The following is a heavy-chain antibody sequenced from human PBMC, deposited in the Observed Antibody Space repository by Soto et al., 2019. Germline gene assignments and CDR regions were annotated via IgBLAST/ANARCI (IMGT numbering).Heavy chain of an antibody. CDR3: ARDRIAVATSPVGY. J-gene: IGHJ4*02. Sequence: GSLRLSCAASGFTFSSYAMHWVRQAPGKGLEWVAVISYDGSNKYYADSVKGRFTISRDNSKNTLYLQMNSLRAEDTAVYYCARDRIAVATSPVGYWGQGTLVTVSS. D-gene: IGHD6-19*01. CDR1: GFTFSSYA. CDR2: ISYDGSNK. V-gene: IGHV3-30-3*01.